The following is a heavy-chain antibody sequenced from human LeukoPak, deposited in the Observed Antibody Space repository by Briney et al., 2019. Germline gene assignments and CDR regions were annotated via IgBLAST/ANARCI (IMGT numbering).Heavy chain of an antibody. D-gene: IGHD3-22*01. Sequence: KPSETLSLTCTVSGGSISSGGYYWSWIRQHPGKGLEWIGYIYYSGSTYYNPSLKSRVTISVDTSKNQFSLKLSSVTAADTAVYCCASHLKDYDSSGYPDYWGQGTLVTVSS. CDR1: GGSISSGGYY. J-gene: IGHJ4*02. V-gene: IGHV4-31*03. CDR3: ASHLKDYDSSGYPDY. CDR2: IYYSGST.